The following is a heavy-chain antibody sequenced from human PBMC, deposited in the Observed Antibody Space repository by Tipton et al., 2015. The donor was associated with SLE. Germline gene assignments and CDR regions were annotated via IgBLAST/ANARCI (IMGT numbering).Heavy chain of an antibody. CDR2: IYYSGST. J-gene: IGHJ4*02. D-gene: IGHD3-22*01. V-gene: IGHV4-59*01. CDR1: GGSISSYY. CDR3: ARDPRGSGSFAY. Sequence: LRLSCTVSGGSISSYYWSWIRQPPGKGLEWIGYIYYSGSTNYNPSLKSRVTISVDTSKNQFSLKLSSVTAADAAVYYCARDPRGSGSFAYWGQGPLVTVSS.